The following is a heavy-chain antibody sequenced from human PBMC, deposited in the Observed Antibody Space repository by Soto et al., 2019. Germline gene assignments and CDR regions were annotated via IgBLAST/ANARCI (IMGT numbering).Heavy chain of an antibody. Sequence: QLVQSGAEVKKPGASVKVSCKTSGYRFSNYDINWVRQAPGQGLEWMAWVSAHNGNKHDAEKFQGRVSTTTDTSTSTAYMEVRTLKTDDTAVYYCARGLLAYFGMDVWGQGTTVTVS. D-gene: IGHD1-26*01. CDR3: ARGLLAYFGMDV. CDR2: VSAHNGNK. CDR1: GYRFSNYD. J-gene: IGHJ6*02. V-gene: IGHV1-18*01.